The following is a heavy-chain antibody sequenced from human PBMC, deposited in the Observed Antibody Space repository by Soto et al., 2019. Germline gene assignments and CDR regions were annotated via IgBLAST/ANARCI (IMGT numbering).Heavy chain of an antibody. Sequence: SETLSLTCTVSGGSISSDYWSWIRQPPGKGLEWIGYIYYSGSTNYHPSLKSRVTISVDTSKNQFSLKLSSVTAADTAVYYCARRVCSSTSCYASGYYYYYMDVWGKGTTVTVSS. CDR2: IYYSGST. CDR3: ARRVCSSTSCYASGYYYYYMDV. CDR1: GGSISSDY. D-gene: IGHD2-2*01. V-gene: IGHV4-59*08. J-gene: IGHJ6*03.